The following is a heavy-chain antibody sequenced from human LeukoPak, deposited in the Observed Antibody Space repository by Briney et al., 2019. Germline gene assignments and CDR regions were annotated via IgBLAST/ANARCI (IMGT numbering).Heavy chain of an antibody. CDR1: GFIFSSYA. CDR2: ISYDGSNK. V-gene: IGHV3-30*03. Sequence: TGGSLRLSCAASGFIFSSYAMHWVRQAPGKGLEWVSVISYDGSNKFYADSVKGRFTIFRDNSKNTLYLQMNSLRAEDTAVYYCARDIVVVPAASSPTLGVWGKGTTVTVSS. J-gene: IGHJ6*04. D-gene: IGHD2-2*01. CDR3: ARDIVVVPAASSPTLGV.